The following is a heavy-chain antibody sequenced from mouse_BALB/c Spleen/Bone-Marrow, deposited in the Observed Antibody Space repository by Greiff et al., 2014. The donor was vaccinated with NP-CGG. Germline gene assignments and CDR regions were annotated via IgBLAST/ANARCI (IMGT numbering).Heavy chain of an antibody. CDR2: ITGGGTT. D-gene: IGHD1-2*01. J-gene: IGHJ4*01. Sequence: EVQGVESGGGLVKPGESLKFSCAASGITVSSYTMSWVRQTPEKRLEWVASITGGGTTYYPDSVKGRLTISRDNARNILYLQVSSLRSEDTAIYYCARHYGYVDAMDYWGQGTSVTVSS. V-gene: IGHV5-6-5*01. CDR3: ARHYGYVDAMDY. CDR1: GITVSSYT.